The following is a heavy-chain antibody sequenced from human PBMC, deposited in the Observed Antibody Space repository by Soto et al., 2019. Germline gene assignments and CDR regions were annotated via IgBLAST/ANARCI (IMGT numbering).Heavy chain of an antibody. CDR1: GYTFTGYG. CDR2: ISAYNGNT. CDR3: ARDPPRGYSGYDSNDFDY. D-gene: IGHD5-12*01. Sequence: GASVKVSCKASGYTFTGYGISWARQAPGQGLEWMGWISAYNGNTNYAQKLQGRVTMTTDTSTSTAYMELRSLRSDDTAVYYCARDPPRGYSGYDSNDFDYWGQGTLVTVSS. J-gene: IGHJ4*02. V-gene: IGHV1-18*01.